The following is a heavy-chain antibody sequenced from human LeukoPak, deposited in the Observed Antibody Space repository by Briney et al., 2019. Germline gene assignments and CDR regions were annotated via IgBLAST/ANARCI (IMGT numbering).Heavy chain of an antibody. J-gene: IGHJ5*02. CDR3: AKVGLYDVVRGVISAFDP. D-gene: IGHD3-10*01. V-gene: IGHV1-58*01. Sequence: TSVKVSCKASGFTFTSSAVQWVRQARGQRLEWIGWIVVGSGNTNYAQRSQERVTITRDMPTSTAYMELSSLRAEDTAVYYCAKVGLYDVVRGVISAFDPWGQGTLVAVSS. CDR2: IVVGSGNT. CDR1: GFTFTSSA.